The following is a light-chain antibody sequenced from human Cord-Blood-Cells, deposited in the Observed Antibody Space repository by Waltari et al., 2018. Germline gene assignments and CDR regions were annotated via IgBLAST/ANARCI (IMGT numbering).Light chain of an antibody. CDR3: RQYANLPPALT. CDR2: DAS. CDR1: QDISNY. J-gene: IGKJ4*02. V-gene: IGKV1-33*01. Sequence: DIQMTQSPSSLSASVGDRVTITCQASQDISNYLNWYQQKPGKAPQLLIDDASNLETGVPTRLSGSGSGTEFNFTISSLQPEAIVTYYCRQYANLPPALTFGGGTKVEIK.